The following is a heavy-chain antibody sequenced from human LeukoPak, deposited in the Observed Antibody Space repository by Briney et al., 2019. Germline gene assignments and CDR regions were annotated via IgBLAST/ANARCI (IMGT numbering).Heavy chain of an antibody. J-gene: IGHJ4*02. CDR2: ITGSGGST. V-gene: IGHV3-23*01. Sequence: PGGSLRLSCAASGFTFISYAMSCVRQAPGKGLEWVSTITGSGGSTSYADSVKGRFTISGDNSKNTLYLQVNRLRAEDTAVYYCAMAVIGSGWTLDYWGQGTLVTVSS. CDR1: GFTFISYA. D-gene: IGHD6-19*01. CDR3: AMAVIGSGWTLDY.